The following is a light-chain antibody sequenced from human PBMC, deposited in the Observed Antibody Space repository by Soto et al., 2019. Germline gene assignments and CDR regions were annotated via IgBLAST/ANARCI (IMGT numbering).Light chain of an antibody. CDR3: QKYDGAPLT. CDR2: AAS. V-gene: IGKV1-27*01. J-gene: IGKJ4*01. Sequence: DIQMTQSPSSLSASVGDRVTITCRAGQDINIYLAWYQQKPGKVPKLPISAASTLQSGVPSRFSGSGSGTDFTLTISRLQPEDVATYYCQKYDGAPLTFGGGTKVEIK. CDR1: QDINIY.